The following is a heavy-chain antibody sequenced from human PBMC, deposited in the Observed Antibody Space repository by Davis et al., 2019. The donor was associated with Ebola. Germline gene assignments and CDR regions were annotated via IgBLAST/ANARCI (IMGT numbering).Heavy chain of an antibody. V-gene: IGHV4-39*01. Sequence: SETLSLTCTVSGGSISSSSYYWGWIRQPPGKGLEWIGSIYYSGSTYYNPSLKSRVTISVDTSKNQFSLKLSSVTAADTAVYYCARAHIVGATPFDYWGQGTLVTVSS. CDR2: IYYSGST. CDR1: GGSISSSSYY. J-gene: IGHJ4*02. CDR3: ARAHIVGATPFDY. D-gene: IGHD1-26*01.